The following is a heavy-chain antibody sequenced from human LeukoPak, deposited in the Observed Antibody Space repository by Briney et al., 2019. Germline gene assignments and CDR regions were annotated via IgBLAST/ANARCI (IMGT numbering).Heavy chain of an antibody. CDR2: IYSDGST. J-gene: IGHJ3*02. CDR1: GFTVSSYY. Sequence: QPEGSLRLSCAASGFTVSSYYVTWVRQAPGKGLEWVSLIYSDGSTYYADSVKGRFTISRDNSKNTLYLQMNSLRAEDTAVYYCARDHLWQQPDAFDIWGQGTMVIVSS. CDR3: ARDHLWQQPDAFDI. D-gene: IGHD6-13*01. V-gene: IGHV3-66*01.